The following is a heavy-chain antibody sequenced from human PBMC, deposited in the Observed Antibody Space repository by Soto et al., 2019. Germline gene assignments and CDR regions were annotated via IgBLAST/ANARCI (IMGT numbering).Heavy chain of an antibody. J-gene: IGHJ6*02. CDR3: VMVDNYVTPTPQDV. CDR2: ISPYTGNT. Sequence: QVQLVQSGDEVKKPGASVKVSCKASGYIFVNYGIAWVRQAPGQGLERMGWISPYTGNTHSATKVQGRLTMTTDTSTSTAYMDLGSLTSDDTAVYYCVMVDNYVTPTPQDVWGQVTTVTVSS. CDR1: GYIFVNYG. V-gene: IGHV1-18*01. D-gene: IGHD3-16*01.